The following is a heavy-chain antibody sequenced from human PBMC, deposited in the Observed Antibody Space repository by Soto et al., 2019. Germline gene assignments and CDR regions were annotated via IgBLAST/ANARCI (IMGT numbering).Heavy chain of an antibody. CDR1: NGSFGGFY. V-gene: IGHV4-34*01. J-gene: IGHJ4*02. CDR3: ARTSIEVYFDS. Sequence: SETLSLTCEVYNGSFGGFYWSWVRQFPGKGLEWIGEISRSGTTNSNPSLKSRATISLDTSNNHFSLTLRSVTAADTAIYYCARTSIEVYFDSWGQGTLVTVSS. CDR2: ISRSGTT.